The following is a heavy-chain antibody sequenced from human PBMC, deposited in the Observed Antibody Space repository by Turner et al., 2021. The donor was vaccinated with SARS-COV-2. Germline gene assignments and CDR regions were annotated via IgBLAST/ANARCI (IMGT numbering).Heavy chain of an antibody. CDR3: ANDQGYGFQY. J-gene: IGHJ4*02. CDR2: ISYDGRNK. Sequence: QVQLVESGGGVVQPGRSLRLSCAASGLTFSSYAMHWVRQAPGKGLEWVAVISYDGRNKYYADSVKGRFTISRDNSKNTLYLQMNSLRAEDTAVYYCANDQGYGFQYWGQGTLVTVSS. D-gene: IGHD5-18*01. CDR1: GLTFSSYA. V-gene: IGHV3-30-3*02.